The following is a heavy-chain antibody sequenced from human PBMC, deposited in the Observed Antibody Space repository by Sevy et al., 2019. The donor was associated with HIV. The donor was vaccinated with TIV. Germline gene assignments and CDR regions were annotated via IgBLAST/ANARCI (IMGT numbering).Heavy chain of an antibody. Sequence: SETLSLTCTVSGGSISSSSYYWGWIRQPPGKGLEWIGSIYYSGSTYYNPSLKSRVTISVDTSKNQFSVKLSSVTAADTAVYYCARPSGGYYGSGSYRGGYWFDPWGQGTLVTVSS. CDR3: ARPSGGYYGSGSYRGGYWFDP. CDR1: GGSISSSSYY. V-gene: IGHV4-39*01. J-gene: IGHJ5*02. D-gene: IGHD3-10*01. CDR2: IYYSGST.